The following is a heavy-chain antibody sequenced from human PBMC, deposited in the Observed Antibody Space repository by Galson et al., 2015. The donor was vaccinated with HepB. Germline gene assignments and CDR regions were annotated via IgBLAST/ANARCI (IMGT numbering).Heavy chain of an antibody. CDR3: GTAAFDI. Sequence: SLRLSCAASGFTFSSYSMNWVRQAPGKGLEWVSYISSSSSTIYYADSVKGRFTISGDNAKNSLYLQMNSLRDEDTAVYYCGTAAFDILGQGTMVTVSS. CDR2: ISSSSSTI. CDR1: GFTFSSYS. V-gene: IGHV3-48*02. J-gene: IGHJ3*02. D-gene: IGHD5-18*01.